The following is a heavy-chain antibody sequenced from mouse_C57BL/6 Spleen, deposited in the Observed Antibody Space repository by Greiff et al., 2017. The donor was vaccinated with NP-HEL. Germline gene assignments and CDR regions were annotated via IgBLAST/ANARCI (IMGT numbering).Heavy chain of an antibody. Sequence: QVQLQQSGPELVKPGASVKISCKASGYAFSSSWMNWVKQRPGKGLEWIGRIYPGDGDTNYNGKFKGKATLTADKSSSTAYMQLSSLTSEDSAVYFCARGYDAGGYYFDYWGQGTTLTVSS. J-gene: IGHJ2*01. D-gene: IGHD1-2*01. CDR3: ARGYDAGGYYFDY. CDR1: GYAFSSSW. V-gene: IGHV1-82*01. CDR2: IYPGDGDT.